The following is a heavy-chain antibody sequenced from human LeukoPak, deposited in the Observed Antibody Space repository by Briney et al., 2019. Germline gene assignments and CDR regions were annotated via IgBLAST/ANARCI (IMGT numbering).Heavy chain of an antibody. CDR1: GFTFSNYW. D-gene: IGHD3-3*01. CDR3: ARDGDVYDFWSGYPFDF. J-gene: IGHJ4*02. Sequence: GGSLRLSCAASGFTFSNYWMSWVRQAPGKGLEWVANIKQDGSEKFYVDSLKGRSTISRDNAKNSLYLQMNSLRAEDTAVYYCARDGDVYDFWSGYPFDFWGQGTLVTVSS. CDR2: IKQDGSEK. V-gene: IGHV3-7*01.